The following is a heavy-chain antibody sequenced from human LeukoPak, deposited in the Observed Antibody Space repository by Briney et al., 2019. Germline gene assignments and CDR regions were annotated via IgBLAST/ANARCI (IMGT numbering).Heavy chain of an antibody. CDR3: AATMVRGVHTHFDY. V-gene: IGHV4-59*08. J-gene: IGHJ4*02. CDR1: GGSISNYW. Sequence: SETLSLTCTVSGGSISNYWWSWIRQPPGKGLEWIGYVYYSGSTNYNPSLKSRVTISVDTSKNQFSLKLSSVTAADTAVYYCAATMVRGVHTHFDYWGQGTLVTVSS. D-gene: IGHD3-10*01. CDR2: VYYSGST.